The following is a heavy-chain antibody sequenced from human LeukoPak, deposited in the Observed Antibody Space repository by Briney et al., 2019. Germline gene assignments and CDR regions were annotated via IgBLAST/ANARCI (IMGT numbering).Heavy chain of an antibody. Sequence: SETLSLTCTVSGGSISSYYWSWIRQPPGKGLEWIGYIYYSGSTIYNPYFKSRVTISVRGSKNQFSLQLICVMGADTAVYYFARGGHYFDSSGYPFDYCRQGTLVTVSS. CDR3: ARGGHYFDSSGYPFDY. CDR1: GGSISSYY. D-gene: IGHD3-22*01. V-gene: IGHV4-59*01. J-gene: IGHJ4*01. CDR2: IYYSGST.